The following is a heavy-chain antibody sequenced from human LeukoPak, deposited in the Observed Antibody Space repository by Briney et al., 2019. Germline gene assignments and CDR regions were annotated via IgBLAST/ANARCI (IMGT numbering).Heavy chain of an antibody. CDR1: GGSISSYY. CDR2: INHSGST. V-gene: IGHV4-34*01. CDR3: ARDSPVGYCSGGSCYSGYY. J-gene: IGHJ4*02. D-gene: IGHD2-15*01. Sequence: SETLSLTCTVSGGSISSYYWSWIRQPPGKGLEWIGEINHSGSTNYNPSLKSRVTISVDTSKNQFSLKLSSVTAADTAVYYCARDSPVGYCSGGSCYSGYYWGQGTLVTVSS.